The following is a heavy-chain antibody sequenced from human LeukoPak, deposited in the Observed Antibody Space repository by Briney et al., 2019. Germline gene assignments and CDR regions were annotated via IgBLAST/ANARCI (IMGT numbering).Heavy chain of an antibody. J-gene: IGHJ3*02. Sequence: GASVKVSCKASGYTFTSYGISWVRQAPGQGLEWMGRISAYNGNTNYAQKLQGRVTMTTDTSTSTAYMELRSLRSDDTAVYYCAREAMIVGAAAFDIWGQGTMVTVSS. D-gene: IGHD3-22*01. V-gene: IGHV1-18*01. CDR3: AREAMIVGAAAFDI. CDR1: GYTFTSYG. CDR2: ISAYNGNT.